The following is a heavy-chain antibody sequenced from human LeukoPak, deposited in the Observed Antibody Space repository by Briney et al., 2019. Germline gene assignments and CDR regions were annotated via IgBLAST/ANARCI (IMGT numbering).Heavy chain of an antibody. Sequence: PGGSLRLSCAASGFTFSSYGMHWVRQAPGKGLEWVSAISGSGGSTYYADSVKGRFTISRDNSKNTLYLQMNSLRAEDTAVYYCAKCGIQLWLQDNWFDPWGQGTLVTVSS. V-gene: IGHV3-23*01. CDR1: GFTFSSYG. D-gene: IGHD5-18*01. CDR3: AKCGIQLWLQDNWFDP. J-gene: IGHJ5*02. CDR2: ISGSGGST.